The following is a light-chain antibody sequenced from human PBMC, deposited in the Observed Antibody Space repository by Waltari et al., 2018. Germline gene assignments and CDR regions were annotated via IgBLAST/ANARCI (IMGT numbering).Light chain of an antibody. CDR2: DVN. CDR3: CSYVGGNII. V-gene: IGLV2-11*01. Sequence: QSALTQPRPVSGSPRQSITISCTGTSSDVGSYTFVSLYRQYPGKAPKLMIYDVNERPSGVPDRFSGSKSGNTASLTISGLQAEDEADYYCCSYVGGNIIFGGGTKLTVL. CDR1: SSDVGSYTF. J-gene: IGLJ2*01.